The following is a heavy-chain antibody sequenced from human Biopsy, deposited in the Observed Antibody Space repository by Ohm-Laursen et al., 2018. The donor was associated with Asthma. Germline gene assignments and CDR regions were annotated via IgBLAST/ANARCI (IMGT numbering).Heavy chain of an antibody. D-gene: IGHD6-19*01. CDR1: GFTVSRDH. J-gene: IGHJ4*02. Sequence: SLRLSYAASGFTVSRDHMFWVRQAPGKGLEWVSVIYSGGTSHTADSVRGRFTISRDFSKNTLHLQMHSLRVEDTAVYYCARGDSSGWSHYYFDYWGQGTLSPSPQ. V-gene: IGHV3-53*01. CDR3: ARGDSSGWSHYYFDY. CDR2: IYSGGTS.